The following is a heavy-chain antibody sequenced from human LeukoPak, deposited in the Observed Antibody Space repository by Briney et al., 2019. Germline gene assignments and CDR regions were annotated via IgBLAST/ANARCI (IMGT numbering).Heavy chain of an antibody. CDR2: IYRSGST. V-gene: IGHV4-38-2*01. Sequence: KPSETLSLTCAVSGYSISSGYYWGWIRQPPGKGLECIGTIYRSGSTYYNPSLKSRVTISVDTSKNQFSLWLSSVTAADTAVYYCARGWYDHPRFDYWGQGILVTVSS. D-gene: IGHD6-19*01. J-gene: IGHJ4*02. CDR1: GYSISSGYY. CDR3: ARGWYDHPRFDY.